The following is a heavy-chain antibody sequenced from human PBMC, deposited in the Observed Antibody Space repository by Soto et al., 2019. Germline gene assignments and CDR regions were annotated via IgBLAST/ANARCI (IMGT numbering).Heavy chain of an antibody. CDR1: GYTFTSYY. J-gene: IGHJ3*02. Sequence: ASAKVSCKASGYTFTSYYMHWVRQAPGQGLEWMGIINPSGGSTSYAQKFQGRVTMTRDTSTSTVYMELSSLRSEDTAVYYCARDSLVLRDGYNFGAFDIWGQGTMVTVSS. CDR2: INPSGGST. V-gene: IGHV1-46*01. CDR3: ARDSLVLRDGYNFGAFDI. D-gene: IGHD5-12*01.